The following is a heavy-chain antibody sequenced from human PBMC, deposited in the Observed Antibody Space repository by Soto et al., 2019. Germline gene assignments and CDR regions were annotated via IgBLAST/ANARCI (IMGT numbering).Heavy chain of an antibody. D-gene: IGHD6-19*01. CDR2: MNPNTGNA. J-gene: IGHJ4*02. Sequence: QVQLVQSGAEVKKPGASVKVSCKASGYTFTSYDIHWVRQAPGQGLEWMGWMNPNTGNAASAQKFQGRVTMTRNTSITTPYMQLSSLRSEDTAVYFCARVGRGTSGYFDYWGQGTLVTVSS. V-gene: IGHV1-8*01. CDR3: ARVGRGTSGYFDY. CDR1: GYTFTSYD.